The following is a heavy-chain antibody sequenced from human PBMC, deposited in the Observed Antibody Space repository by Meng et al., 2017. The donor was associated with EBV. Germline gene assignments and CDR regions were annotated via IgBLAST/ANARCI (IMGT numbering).Heavy chain of an antibody. V-gene: IGHV1-2*06. CDR2: INPNSGGT. CDR1: GYTFTGYF. J-gene: IGHJ5*02. Sequence: VRSGARVKKPGCTCKVSLHASGYTFTGYFMHWVRQAPGQGLEWMGRINPNSGGTNYAQKFQGRVTMTRDTSISTAYMELSRLRSDDTAVYYCAKGADLAAAGTFWFDPWGQGTLVTVSS. CDR3: AKGADLAAAGTFWFDP. D-gene: IGHD6-13*01.